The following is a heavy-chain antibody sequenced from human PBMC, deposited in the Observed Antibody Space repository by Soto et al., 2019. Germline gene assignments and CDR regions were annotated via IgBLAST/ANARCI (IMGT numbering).Heavy chain of an antibody. Sequence: QVQLVQSGAEVKKPGASVKVSCKASGYTFTSYGISWVRQAPGQGLEWMGWISAYNGNTNYAQKLQGRVTMTTDASTSTAYMELRSLRSDDTAVYYCAREDSSSWYTWRGWFDPWGQGTLVTVSS. CDR3: AREDSSSWYTWRGWFDP. V-gene: IGHV1-18*01. CDR1: GYTFTSYG. J-gene: IGHJ5*02. CDR2: ISAYNGNT. D-gene: IGHD6-13*01.